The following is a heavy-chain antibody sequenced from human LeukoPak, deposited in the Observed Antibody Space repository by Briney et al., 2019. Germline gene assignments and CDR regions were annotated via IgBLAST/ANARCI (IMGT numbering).Heavy chain of an antibody. Sequence: GGSLRLSCAASGFTFRSYVMSWVRQAPGKGLEWVAFIRYDGSNKYYADSVKGRFTISRDNSKNTLYLQMNSLRAEDTAVYYCARGVYPDDFWSGYYTTDAFDIWGQGTMVTVSS. CDR3: ARGVYPDDFWSGYYTTDAFDI. CDR2: IRYDGSNK. D-gene: IGHD3-3*01. V-gene: IGHV3-30*02. J-gene: IGHJ3*02. CDR1: GFTFRSYV.